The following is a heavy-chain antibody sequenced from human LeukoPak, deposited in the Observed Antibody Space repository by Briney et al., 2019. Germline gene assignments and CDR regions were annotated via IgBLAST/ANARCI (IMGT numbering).Heavy chain of an antibody. Sequence: GGSLRLSCAASGFTVSSNYMSWVRQAPGKGLEWVSVIYSGGSTYYADSVKGRFTISRDNAKNSLYLQMNSLRAEDTALYHCARSGSYGLQYFDYWGQGTLVTVSS. V-gene: IGHV3-53*01. CDR3: ARSGSYGLQYFDY. CDR2: IYSGGST. D-gene: IGHD1-26*01. J-gene: IGHJ4*02. CDR1: GFTVSSNY.